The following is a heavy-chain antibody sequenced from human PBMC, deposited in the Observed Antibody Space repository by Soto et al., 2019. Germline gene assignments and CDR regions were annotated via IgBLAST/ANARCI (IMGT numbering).Heavy chain of an antibody. V-gene: IGHV4-34*01. Sequence: SETLSLTCAVYGGSFSGYYWSWIRQPPGKGLEWIGEINHSGSTNYNPSLKSRVTISVDTSKNQFSLKMSSVTAADTAVYYCARGHCVGSCDSWGQGTLV. CDR2: INHSGST. CDR1: GGSFSGYY. D-gene: IGHD3-10*01. CDR3: ARGHCVGSCDS. J-gene: IGHJ5*01.